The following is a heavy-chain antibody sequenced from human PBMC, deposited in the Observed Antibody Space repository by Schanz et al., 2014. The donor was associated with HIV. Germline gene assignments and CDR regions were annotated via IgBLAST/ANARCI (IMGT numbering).Heavy chain of an antibody. J-gene: IGHJ6*02. CDR3: ANTEFPYSSSSDYYYGMDV. CDR1: GFTFSTYG. D-gene: IGHD6-6*01. Sequence: VQLVESGGGLVQPGRSLRLSCAASGFTFSTYGMHWVRQAPGKGLEWVAVIWYDGTDKYYAGSVKGRFTISRDNSKNTLYLQMNSLRAEDTAVYFCANTEFPYSSSSDYYYGMDVWGQGTTVTVSS. V-gene: IGHV3-33*06. CDR2: IWYDGTDK.